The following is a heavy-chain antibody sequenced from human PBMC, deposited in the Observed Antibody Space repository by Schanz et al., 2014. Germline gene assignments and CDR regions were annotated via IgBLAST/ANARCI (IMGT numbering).Heavy chain of an antibody. D-gene: IGHD3-10*01. CDR3: RLWFGELYYGMDV. J-gene: IGHJ6*02. Sequence: AQLVESGGGVVQPGRSLRLSCAASGFTFNNYGMHWVRQAPGKGLEWVSAISGSGGSTYYADSVKGRFTISRDNSKNTLYLQMDSLRAEDTAVYYCRLWFGELYYGMDVWGQGTTVTVSS. CDR1: GFTFNNYG. CDR2: ISGSGGST. V-gene: IGHV3-23*04.